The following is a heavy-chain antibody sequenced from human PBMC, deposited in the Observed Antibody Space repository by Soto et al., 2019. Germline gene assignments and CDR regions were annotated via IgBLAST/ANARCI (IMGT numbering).Heavy chain of an antibody. V-gene: IGHV1-18*01. D-gene: IGHD4-17*01. CDR3: ARDLLTTVTTAPDAFDI. CDR2: ISAYNGNT. Sequence: ASVKVSCKASGYTSTSYGIIWVRQAPGQGLEWMGWISAYNGNTNYAQKLQGRVTMTTDTSTSTAYMELRSLRSDDTAVYYCARDLLTTVTTAPDAFDIWGQGTMVTVSS. J-gene: IGHJ3*02. CDR1: GYTSTSYG.